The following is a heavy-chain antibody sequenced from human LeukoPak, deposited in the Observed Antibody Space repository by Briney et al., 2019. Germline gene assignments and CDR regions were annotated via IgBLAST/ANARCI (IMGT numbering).Heavy chain of an antibody. V-gene: IGHV1-24*01. J-gene: IGHJ6*03. Sequence: ASVKVSCKVSGYTLTELSMHWVRQAPGKGLEWLGGFDPEDGETIYAQKFQGRVTMTEDTSTDTAYMELSSLRSEDTAVYYCATLAGTTLYYYYMDVWGKGTTLTVSS. CDR2: FDPEDGET. CDR3: ATLAGTTLYYYYMDV. CDR1: GYTLTELS. D-gene: IGHD1-7*01.